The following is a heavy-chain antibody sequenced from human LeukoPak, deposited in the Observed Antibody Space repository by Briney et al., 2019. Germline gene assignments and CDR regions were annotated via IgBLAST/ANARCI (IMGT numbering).Heavy chain of an antibody. CDR1: GINVSTNY. CDR3: VSSTGQQFIPYDY. J-gene: IGHJ4*02. D-gene: IGHD6-13*01. V-gene: IGHV3-66*02. Sequence: GGSLRLSCTASGINVSTNYMTWIRQAPGMGLEWVSLIYGGDAAYYAESVRGRFIISRDNLKNTLFLQMNSLRAEDTAVYYCVSSTGQQFIPYDYWGQGTLVTVSS. CDR2: IYGGDAA.